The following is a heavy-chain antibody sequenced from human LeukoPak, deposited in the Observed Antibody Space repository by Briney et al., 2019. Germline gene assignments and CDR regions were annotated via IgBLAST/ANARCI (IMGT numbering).Heavy chain of an antibody. Sequence: GGSLRLSCTASGFTFGDYAMGWFRQAPGKGLEWVGFIRSKAYGGTTEYAASVKGRFTISRDDSKSFAYLQMNSLKTEDTAVYYCTRMWGYDSYYFDYWGQGTLVTVSS. V-gene: IGHV3-49*03. D-gene: IGHD5-12*01. CDR2: IRSKAYGGTT. CDR3: TRMWGYDSYYFDY. CDR1: GFTFGDYA. J-gene: IGHJ4*02.